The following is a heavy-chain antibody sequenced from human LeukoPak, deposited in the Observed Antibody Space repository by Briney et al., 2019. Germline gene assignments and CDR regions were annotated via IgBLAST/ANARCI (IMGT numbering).Heavy chain of an antibody. CDR2: TTYRGRA. CDR3: ARDVGYDPLTDSYMDV. V-gene: IGHV4-30-4*08. J-gene: IGHJ6*03. Sequence: PSQTLFLTCTVSGASISGGDYYWSWIRPSPGKGLEWIGYTTYRGRASYSPSLASRASITVDTSKNQFSLKVRSVTVADAAVYFCARDVGYDPLTDSYMDVWGKGATVIVSS. D-gene: IGHD3-9*01. CDR1: GASISGGDYY.